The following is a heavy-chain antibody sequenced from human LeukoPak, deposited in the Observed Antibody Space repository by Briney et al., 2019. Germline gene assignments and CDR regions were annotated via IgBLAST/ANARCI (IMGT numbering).Heavy chain of an antibody. J-gene: IGHJ4*02. CDR2: INHSGST. CDR1: GGSFSGYY. D-gene: IGHD3-22*01. V-gene: IGHV4-34*01. CDR3: ARALISGRYYDSSGYLLDY. Sequence: SETLSLTCAVYGGSFSGYYWSWIRQPPGKGLEWIGEINHSGSTNYNPSLKSRVTISVDTSKNQFSLKLSSVTAADTAVYYCARALISGRYYDSSGYLLDYWGQGTLVTVSS.